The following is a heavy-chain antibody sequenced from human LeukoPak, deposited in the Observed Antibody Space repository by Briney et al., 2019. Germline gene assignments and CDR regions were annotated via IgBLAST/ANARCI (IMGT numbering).Heavy chain of an antibody. V-gene: IGHV3-23*01. CDR3: AKNGDRGAYCTGGTCYPYFYYYMDV. Sequence: GGSLRLSCAVSGFPFRTYSMNWVRQAPGKGLEWVSSISSTGGTTYYADSVKGRFTISRDNSKNTLYLQMNSLRAEDTAIYYCAKNGDRGAYCTGGTCYPYFYYYMDVWGKGTTVTI. CDR2: ISSTGGTT. J-gene: IGHJ6*03. CDR1: GFPFRTYS. D-gene: IGHD2-15*01.